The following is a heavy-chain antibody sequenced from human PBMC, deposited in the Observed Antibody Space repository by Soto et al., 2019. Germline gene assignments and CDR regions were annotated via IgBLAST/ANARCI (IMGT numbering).Heavy chain of an antibody. CDR1: GFTFSSYS. J-gene: IGHJ4*02. Sequence: EVQLVESGGGLVKPGGSLRLSCAASGFTFSSYSMNWVRQAPGKGLEWVSSISSSSSYIYYADSVKGRFTISRDNAKNSLYLQMNSLRAEDTAVYYCARIFLRELYFDYWGQGTLVTVSS. D-gene: IGHD1-26*01. CDR2: ISSSSSYI. V-gene: IGHV3-21*04. CDR3: ARIFLRELYFDY.